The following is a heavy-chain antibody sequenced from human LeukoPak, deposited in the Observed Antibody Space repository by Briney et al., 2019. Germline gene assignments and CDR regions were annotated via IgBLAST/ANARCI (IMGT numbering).Heavy chain of an antibody. D-gene: IGHD2-2*01. V-gene: IGHV4-34*01. Sequence: PSETLSLTCAVYGGPFSGYYWSWIRQPPGKGLEWIGEINHSGSTNYNPSLKSRVTTSVDTSKNQFSLKLSSVTAADTAVYYCARGCSSTSCLYYFDYWGQGTLVTVSS. CDR1: GGPFSGYY. CDR2: INHSGST. J-gene: IGHJ4*02. CDR3: ARGCSSTSCLYYFDY.